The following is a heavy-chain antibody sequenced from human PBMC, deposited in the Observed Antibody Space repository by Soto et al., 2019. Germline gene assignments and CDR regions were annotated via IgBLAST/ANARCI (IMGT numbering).Heavy chain of an antibody. CDR1: GGSISSYY. CDR2: IYYTGST. Sequence: SETLALTSTVPGGSISSYYWSCVRQPPGKGLEWIGYIYYTGSTNYNPSLKSRVTISVDTSKNQFSLKLSSVTAADTAVYYCASSNIAATGFYYYGMDVWGRGTTVT. J-gene: IGHJ6*02. D-gene: IGHD6-13*01. CDR3: ASSNIAATGFYYYGMDV. V-gene: IGHV4-59*01.